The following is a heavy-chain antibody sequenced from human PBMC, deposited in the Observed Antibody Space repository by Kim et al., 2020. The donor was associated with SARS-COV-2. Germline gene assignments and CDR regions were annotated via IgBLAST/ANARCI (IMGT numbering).Heavy chain of an antibody. CDR1: GFSFSNYW. Sequence: GGSLRLSCAASGFSFSNYWMSWVRQAPGKGLEWVANIKEDGSAKYYVDSVKGRFTISRDNAKNSLYLQMDSLRAEDTAVYYCARHPRMTTILGVPDVWGQGTTVTVSS. V-gene: IGHV3-7*01. J-gene: IGHJ6*02. CDR3: ARHPRMTTILGVPDV. D-gene: IGHD3-3*01. CDR2: IKEDGSAK.